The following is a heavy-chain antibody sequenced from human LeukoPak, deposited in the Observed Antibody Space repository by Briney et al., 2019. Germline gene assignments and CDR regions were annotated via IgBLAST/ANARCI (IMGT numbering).Heavy chain of an antibody. J-gene: IGHJ4*02. CDR3: ARLSQYDILTGYFNY. D-gene: IGHD3-9*01. V-gene: IGHV5-51*01. CDR2: IYPGDSDT. CDR1: GYSFSSYW. Sequence: TGESLKISCKGSGYSFSSYWIVWVRQMPGKGLEWMGIIYPGDSDTRYSPSFQGQVTISADKSISTAYLQWSSLKASDTAMYYCARLSQYDILTGYFNYWGQGTLVTVSS.